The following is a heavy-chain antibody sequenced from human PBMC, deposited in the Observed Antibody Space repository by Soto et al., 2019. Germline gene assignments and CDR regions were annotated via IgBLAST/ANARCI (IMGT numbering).Heavy chain of an antibody. Sequence: GGALGLCCAASGFTWSSAGVIWVRQAPGKGLEWVGRIKGEADGGTTDYAAPVKGRITISRDHSKDTLYLQMNSLKTEDTAVYYCTTGLSNGYYNFDYWGQGT. CDR3: TTGLSNGYYNFDY. J-gene: IGHJ4*02. V-gene: IGHV3-15*01. CDR2: IKGEADGGTT. D-gene: IGHD3-22*01. CDR1: GFTWSSAG.